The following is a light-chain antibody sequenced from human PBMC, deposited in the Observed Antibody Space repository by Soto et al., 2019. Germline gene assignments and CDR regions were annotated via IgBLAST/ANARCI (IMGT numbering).Light chain of an antibody. CDR3: HQYGSSQPIT. Sequence: EIVLTQSPGTLSLSPGERATLSCRASQSLSSNHLGWYLAWYQQTPGQTHRLLIYGTSIRATGIPDRFSGSGSATDVTLTISRLEPEDFAVYYCHQYGSSQPITFGQGTRLEIK. V-gene: IGKV3-20*01. CDR2: GTS. J-gene: IGKJ5*01. CDR1: QSLSSNHLGWY.